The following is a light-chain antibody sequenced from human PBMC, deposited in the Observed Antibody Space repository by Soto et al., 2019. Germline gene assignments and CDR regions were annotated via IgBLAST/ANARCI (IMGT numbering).Light chain of an antibody. V-gene: IGKV3-11*01. J-gene: IGKJ4*01. Sequence: EVVLTQSPGTLSLSPGERATLSCRASEGVASNYLAWYQQKPGQSPILLIYDVSDRATGIPARFSGSGSGTDFTLTISSLEPEDVAVYYCQHRRAWPVTFGGGTRVEIK. CDR3: QHRRAWPVT. CDR2: DVS. CDR1: EGVASNY.